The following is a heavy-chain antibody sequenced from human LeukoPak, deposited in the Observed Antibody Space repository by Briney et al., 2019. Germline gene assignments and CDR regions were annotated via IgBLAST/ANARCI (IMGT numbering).Heavy chain of an antibody. CDR1: GFILKKYG. J-gene: IGHJ4*02. V-gene: IGHV3-23*01. Sequence: GESVRLSCAASGFILKKYGMTWVRQAPGKGLQWVAGVTGTGHKTFYADSAKGRFTISRDDANNTMSLHINSLRVGDSAIYYCTKDAKYCDSYLCHLDYFQYWGQGILVTVSS. CDR2: VTGTGHKT. CDR3: TKDAKYCDSYLCHLDYFQY. D-gene: IGHD2-21*01.